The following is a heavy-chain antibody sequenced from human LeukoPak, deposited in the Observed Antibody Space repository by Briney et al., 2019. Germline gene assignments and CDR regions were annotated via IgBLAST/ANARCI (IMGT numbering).Heavy chain of an antibody. V-gene: IGHV3-74*01. CDR2: INSDGSST. CDR1: GFTFSSYW. CDR3: ARDAASGNNWFDP. J-gene: IGHJ5*02. Sequence: GGSLRLSCAASGFTFSSYWMHWVRQAPGKGLVWVSRINSDGSSTSYADSVKGRFTISRDNAENSLYLHMNSLRGEDTAVYFCARDAASGNNWFDPWGQGTLVTVSS. D-gene: IGHD3-3*01.